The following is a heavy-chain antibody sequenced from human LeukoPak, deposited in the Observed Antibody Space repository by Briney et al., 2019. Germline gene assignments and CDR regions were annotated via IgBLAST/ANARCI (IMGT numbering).Heavy chain of an antibody. CDR1: GYTFTSYY. V-gene: IGHV1-46*01. J-gene: IGHJ4*02. CDR3: ATSYSRSFATHFHF. CDR2: INPSGGST. Sequence: ASVKVSCKASGYTFTSYYMHWVRQAPGQGLEWMGIINPSGGSTSYAQKFQGRVTLTEDTSTDTTYMEVSRLISEDSAVYYCATSYSRSFATHFHFWGQGTLVTVSS. D-gene: IGHD6-13*01.